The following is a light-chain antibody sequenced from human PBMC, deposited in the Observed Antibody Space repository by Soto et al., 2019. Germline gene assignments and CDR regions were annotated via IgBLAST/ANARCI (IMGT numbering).Light chain of an antibody. V-gene: IGKV3-15*01. CDR3: QHYNDWLALT. CDR1: QSIRSN. Sequence: EIVMTQSPATLSVFPGERAALSCRASQSIRSNLAWYQQRPGQAPRLLIYGASTRATGIPARFSGSGSGTEFTLTISSLQSEDYAVYYCQHYNDWLALTFGGGTKVEIK. J-gene: IGKJ4*01. CDR2: GAS.